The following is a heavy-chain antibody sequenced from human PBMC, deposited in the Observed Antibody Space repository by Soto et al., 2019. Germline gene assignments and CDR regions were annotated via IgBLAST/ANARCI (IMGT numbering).Heavy chain of an antibody. Sequence: SETLSLTCTVSGGSISSSSYYWGWIRQPPGKGLEWIGSIYYSGSTYYNPSLKSRVTISVDTSKNQFSLKLSSVTAADTAVYYCAREGVDSYGYYYYGMDVSGQGTTVTVSS. CDR3: AREGVDSYGYYYYGMDV. D-gene: IGHD5-18*01. V-gene: IGHV4-39*01. CDR1: GGSISSSSYY. CDR2: IYYSGST. J-gene: IGHJ6*02.